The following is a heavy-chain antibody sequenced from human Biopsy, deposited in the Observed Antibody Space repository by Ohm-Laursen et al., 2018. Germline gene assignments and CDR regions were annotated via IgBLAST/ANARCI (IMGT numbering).Heavy chain of an antibody. D-gene: IGHD3-9*01. CDR3: ATKLTGYFHH. CDR2: SIPILGTG. CDR1: VGPFSNYG. Sequence: ASVKVSCKVPVGPFSNYGVNWVRQAPGQGLEWLGGSIPILGTGNYAQKFQDRVTVAADTSTSTATMELRSLRSDDTAVYYCATKLTGYFHHWGQGTLVIVSS. J-gene: IGHJ1*01. V-gene: IGHV1-69*06.